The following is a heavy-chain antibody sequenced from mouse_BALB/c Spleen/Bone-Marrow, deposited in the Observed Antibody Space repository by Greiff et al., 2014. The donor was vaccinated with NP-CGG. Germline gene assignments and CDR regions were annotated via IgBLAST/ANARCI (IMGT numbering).Heavy chain of an antibody. CDR2: IDPENGDS. D-gene: IGHD1-1*01. J-gene: IGHJ1*01. CDR1: GFNIKDYY. Sequence: EVKLMESGAELVRSGASVKLSCTASGFNIKDYYMHWVKQRPEQGLEWIGWIDPENGDSEYAPKFPGKATMTADTSSNTAYLHLSSLTSEDTAVYYCARNYGSFYFYFDVWGAETTVTVSS. CDR3: ARNYGSFYFYFDV. V-gene: IGHV14-4*02.